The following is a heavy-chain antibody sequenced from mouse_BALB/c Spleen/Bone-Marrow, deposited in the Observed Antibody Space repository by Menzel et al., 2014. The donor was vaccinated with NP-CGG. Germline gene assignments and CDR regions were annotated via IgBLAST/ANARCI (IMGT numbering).Heavy chain of an antibody. CDR2: ISDGGSYT. J-gene: IGHJ4*01. V-gene: IGHV5-4*02. CDR1: GFTFSDYY. CDR3: ARDALYGYDGGYAMDY. D-gene: IGHD2-14*01. Sequence: EVKLVESGGGLVKPGGSLKLSCAASGFTFSDYYMYWVRQTPEKRLEWVATISDGGSYTYYPDSVKGRFTISRDNDKNKLFLEMSSLKSEDTAMYYWARDALYGYDGGYAMDYWGQGTSVTVSS.